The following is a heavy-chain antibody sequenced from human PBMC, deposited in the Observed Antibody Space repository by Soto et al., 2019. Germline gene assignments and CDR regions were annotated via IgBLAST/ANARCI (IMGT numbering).Heavy chain of an antibody. CDR3: ARDRGDSSSYYYYYGMDV. V-gene: IGHV1-69*13. CDR1: GGTFSSYA. D-gene: IGHD6-6*01. CDR2: IIPIFGTA. Sequence: ASVKVSCKASGGTFSSYAISWVRPAPGQGLEWMGGIIPIFGTANYAQKFQGRVTITADESTSTAYMELSSLRSEDTAVYYCARDRGDSSSYYYYYGMDVWGQGTTVTVSS. J-gene: IGHJ6*02.